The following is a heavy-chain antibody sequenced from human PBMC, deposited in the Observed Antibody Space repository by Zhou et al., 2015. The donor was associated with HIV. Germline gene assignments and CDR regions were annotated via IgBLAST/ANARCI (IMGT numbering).Heavy chain of an antibody. CDR1: GGTFSSYA. D-gene: IGHD5-12*01. V-gene: IGHV1-69*01. CDR2: IIPIFGTA. CDR3: ARVNVAGVVATIPSLGRPIGFDP. Sequence: QVQLVQSGAEVKKPGSSVKVSCKASGGTFSSYAISWVRQAPGQGLEWMGGIIPIFGTANYAQKFQGRVTITADESTSTAYMELSSLRSEDTAVYYCARVNVAGVVATIPSLGRPIGFDPWGQGTLVTVSS. J-gene: IGHJ5*02.